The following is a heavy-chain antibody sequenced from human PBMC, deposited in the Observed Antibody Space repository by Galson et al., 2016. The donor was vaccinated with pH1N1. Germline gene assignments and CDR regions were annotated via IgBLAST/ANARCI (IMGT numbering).Heavy chain of an antibody. Sequence: SLRLSCAASTFTFSRHGMNWVRQAPGKGLEWISYISGDSTRIFYADSVKGRFTISRDNAKNSLYLHMNSLRVEDTAVYNCVRDDYESWSGYDAFDIWGQGTMVTVSS. V-gene: IGHV3-48*04. CDR1: TFTFSRHG. CDR2: ISGDSTRI. CDR3: VRDDYESWSGYDAFDI. D-gene: IGHD3-3*01. J-gene: IGHJ3*02.